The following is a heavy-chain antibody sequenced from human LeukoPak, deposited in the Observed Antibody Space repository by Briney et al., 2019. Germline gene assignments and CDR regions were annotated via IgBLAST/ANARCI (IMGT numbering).Heavy chain of an antibody. Sequence: GGSLRLSCAASGFTFSSYWMSWVRQAPGKGLEWVANIKEDGSKKYYVDSVKGRFTISRDNAKNSLYLQMNSLRAEDTAVYYCARPRGCGSTRCNNFDYWGQGTLVTVSS. J-gene: IGHJ4*02. CDR1: GFTFSSYW. CDR3: ARPRGCGSTRCNNFDY. CDR2: IKEDGSKK. V-gene: IGHV3-7*01. D-gene: IGHD2-2*01.